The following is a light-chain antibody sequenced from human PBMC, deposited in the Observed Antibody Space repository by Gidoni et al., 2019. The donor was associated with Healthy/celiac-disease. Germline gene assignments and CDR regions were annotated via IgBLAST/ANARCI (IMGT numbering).Light chain of an antibody. CDR1: PGISSY. V-gene: IGKV1-8*01. Sequence: AIRMTQSPSSFSASTGDRVTITCRASPGISSYLAWYQQKPGKAPKLLIYAASTLQSGVPSRFSGSGSGTDFTLPISCLQSEDFATYYCQQYYSYPPTFGQGTKVEIK. J-gene: IGKJ1*01. CDR3: QQYYSYPPT. CDR2: AAS.